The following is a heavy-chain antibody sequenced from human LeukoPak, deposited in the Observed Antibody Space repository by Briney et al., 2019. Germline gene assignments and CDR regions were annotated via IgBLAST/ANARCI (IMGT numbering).Heavy chain of an antibody. D-gene: IGHD3-22*01. CDR2: IYPGDSDT. V-gene: IGHV5-51*01. J-gene: IGHJ4*02. CDR1: GYSFTSYW. CDR3: ARRGDSSGYSYGGFDILPGSFDY. Sequence: GESLKISCKGSGYSFTSYWIGWVRQMPGKGLEWMGIIYPGDSDTRYSPSFQGQVTISADKSISTAYLQWSSLKASDTAMYYCARRGDSSGYSYGGFDILPGSFDYWGQGTLVTVSS.